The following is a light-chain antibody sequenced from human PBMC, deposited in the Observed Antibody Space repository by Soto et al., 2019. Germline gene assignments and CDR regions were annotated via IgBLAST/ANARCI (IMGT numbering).Light chain of an antibody. CDR2: DIS. V-gene: IGKV3-20*01. CDR3: QRYDTAKT. J-gene: IGKJ1*01. CDR1: QNIHNNY. Sequence: ETVLTQSPGTLSLSPGERATLSCRASQNIHNNYLAWYQQKPGQAPRLLIYDISTRATGIPDRFSGSGSGTDFTLTISRLEPEDFAVYYCQRYDTAKTLGQGTKVEIK.